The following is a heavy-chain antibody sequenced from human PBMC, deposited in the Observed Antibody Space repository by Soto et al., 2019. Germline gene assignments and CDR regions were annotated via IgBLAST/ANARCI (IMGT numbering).Heavy chain of an antibody. D-gene: IGHD2-2*01. CDR1: GFTVSSNY. J-gene: IGHJ4*02. Sequence: TGGSLRLSCAASGFTVSSNYMTWVRQAPGKGLEWVSVLYSGGSTYYADSVKGRFTISRDNSKNTLYLQMNSLRAEDTALYYCARDSRNRKFFDYWGQGTPVTVSS. CDR3: ARDSRNRKFFDY. V-gene: IGHV3-53*01. CDR2: LYSGGST.